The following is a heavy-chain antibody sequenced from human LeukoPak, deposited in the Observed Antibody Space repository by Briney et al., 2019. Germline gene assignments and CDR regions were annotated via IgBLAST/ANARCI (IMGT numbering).Heavy chain of an antibody. CDR3: ARDSTAQWTYYYDSSGYYHQNPLDY. CDR1: GYTFIRYY. CDR2: VYPSGDST. V-gene: IGHV1-46*01. Sequence: ASVKVSCKASGYTFIRYYIHWVRQAPGQGLEWMGIVYPSGDSTNYAQKFQGRVTMTRDTSTSTVYMELSSLRSEDTAVYYCARDSTAQWTYYYDSSGYYHQNPLDYWGQGTLVTVSS. D-gene: IGHD3-22*01. J-gene: IGHJ4*02.